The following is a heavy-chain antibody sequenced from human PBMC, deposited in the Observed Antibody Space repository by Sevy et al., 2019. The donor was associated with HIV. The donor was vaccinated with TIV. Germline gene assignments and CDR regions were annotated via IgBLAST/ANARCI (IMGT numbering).Heavy chain of an antibody. D-gene: IGHD3-3*01. V-gene: IGHV3-64D*06. CDR2: ISSNGGST. CDR3: VKGNPYDFWSGPFDY. Sequence: GSLRLSCAASGFTFSSYSMNWVRQAPGKGLEYVSAISSNGGSTYYADSVKGRFTISRDNSKNTLYLQMSSLRAEDTAVYYCVKGNPYDFWSGPFDYWGQGTLVTVSS. CDR1: GFTFSSYS. J-gene: IGHJ4*02.